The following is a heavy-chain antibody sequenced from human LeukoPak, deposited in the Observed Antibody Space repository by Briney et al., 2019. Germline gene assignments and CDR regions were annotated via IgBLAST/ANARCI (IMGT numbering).Heavy chain of an antibody. Sequence: GGSLRLSCAASGFTFSSYAMSWVRQAPGKGLEWVSGISGSGGSTYYADSVKGRFTISRDNSKNTLYLHMNRLRAEDTAVYYCAKDPAVASYYFDSWGQGTLVTVSS. V-gene: IGHV3-23*01. CDR3: AKDPAVASYYFDS. CDR1: GFTFSSYA. CDR2: ISGSGGST. D-gene: IGHD6-19*01. J-gene: IGHJ4*02.